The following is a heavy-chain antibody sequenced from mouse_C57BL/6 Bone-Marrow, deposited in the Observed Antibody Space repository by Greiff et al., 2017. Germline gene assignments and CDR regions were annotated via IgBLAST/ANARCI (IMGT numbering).Heavy chain of an antibody. CDR1: GFNIKDDY. J-gene: IGHJ2*01. CDR2: IDPEYGAT. Sequence: VQLQQSGAELVRPGASVTLSCTASGFNIKDDYMHWVKQRPEQGLEWIGWIDPEYGATEYASKFPGKATITADPSSHTPYLLISILTAENTTVYYCRNSNYVFDYWGQGTTLTVSS. CDR3: RNSNYVFDY. D-gene: IGHD2-5*01. V-gene: IGHV14-4*01.